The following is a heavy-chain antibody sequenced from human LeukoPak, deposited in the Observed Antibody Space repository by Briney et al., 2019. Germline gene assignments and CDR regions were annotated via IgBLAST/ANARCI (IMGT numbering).Heavy chain of an antibody. D-gene: IGHD6-13*01. CDR1: GFTFSSYA. V-gene: IGHV3-23*01. Sequence: PGGSLRLSCAASGFTFSSYAMSWVRQAPGKGLEWVSAISGSGGSTYYADSVKGRFTISRDNSKNTLYLQMNSLRAEDTAVYYCARDSDSSSWYRPNWFDPWGQGTLVTVSS. CDR3: ARDSDSSSWYRPNWFDP. J-gene: IGHJ5*02. CDR2: ISGSGGST.